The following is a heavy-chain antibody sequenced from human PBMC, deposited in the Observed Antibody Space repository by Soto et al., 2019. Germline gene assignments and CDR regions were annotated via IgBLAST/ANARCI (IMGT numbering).Heavy chain of an antibody. D-gene: IGHD3-22*01. J-gene: IGHJ4*02. Sequence: SETLSLTCAVYGGSFSGYYWSWIRQPPGKGLEWIGEINHSGSTNYNPSLKSRVTISVDTSKNQFSLKLSSVTAADTAVYYCARGGKGYDSSGYYFDYWGQGTLVTVS. CDR3: ARGGKGYDSSGYYFDY. CDR1: GGSFSGYY. CDR2: INHSGST. V-gene: IGHV4-34*01.